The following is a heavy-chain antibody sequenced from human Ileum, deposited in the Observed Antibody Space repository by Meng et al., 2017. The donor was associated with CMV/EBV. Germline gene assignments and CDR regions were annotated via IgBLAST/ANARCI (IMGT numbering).Heavy chain of an antibody. J-gene: IGHJ6*02. CDR2: INHSGST. CDR3: ARAVCSGGSCYYYYGMDV. V-gene: IGHV4-34*01. CDR1: GGSFSGYY. D-gene: IGHD2-15*01. Sequence: SETLSLTCAVYGGSFSGYYWSWFRQPPGKGLEWIGEINHSGSTNYNPSLKSRVTISVDTSKNQFSLKLSSVTAADTAVYYCARAVCSGGSCYYYYGMDVWGQGTTVTVSS.